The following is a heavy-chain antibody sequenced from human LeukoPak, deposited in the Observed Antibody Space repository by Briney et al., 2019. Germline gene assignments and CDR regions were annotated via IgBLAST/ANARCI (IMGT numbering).Heavy chain of an antibody. CDR3: ARVRTGESYYYYYMDV. CDR1: GGTFSSYA. V-gene: IGHV1-69*13. D-gene: IGHD7-27*01. Sequence: ASVKASCKASGGTFSSYAISWVRQAPGQGLEWMGGIIPIFGTANYAQKFQGRVTITADESTSTAYMELSSLRSEDTAVYYCARVRTGESYYYYYMDVWGKGTTVTVSS. J-gene: IGHJ6*03. CDR2: IIPIFGTA.